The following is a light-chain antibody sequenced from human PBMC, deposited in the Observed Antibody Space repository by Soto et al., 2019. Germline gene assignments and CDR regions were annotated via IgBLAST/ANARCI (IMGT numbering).Light chain of an antibody. CDR3: QHYNNWPPWT. Sequence: ETVMTQSPVTLSVPPGERATLSCRASQSVSNNLAWYQQKAGQAPRLLIYDVSTRATGIPARFSGSGSGTEFALTISSLQSEDFAVYYCQHYNNWPPWTFGQGTKVEIK. CDR1: QSVSNN. CDR2: DVS. J-gene: IGKJ1*01. V-gene: IGKV3-15*01.